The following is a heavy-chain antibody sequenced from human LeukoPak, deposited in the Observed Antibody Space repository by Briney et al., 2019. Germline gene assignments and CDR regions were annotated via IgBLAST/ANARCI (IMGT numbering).Heavy chain of an antibody. CDR1: GGSISSYY. Sequence: SETLSLTCTVSGGSISSYYWSWIQQPPGKGLEWIGYIYYSGSTNYNPSLKSRVTISVDTSKKQVSLKLSSVTAADTAVYYCARERDAFDIWGQGTMVTVSS. V-gene: IGHV4-59*01. CDR2: IYYSGST. CDR3: ARERDAFDI. J-gene: IGHJ3*02.